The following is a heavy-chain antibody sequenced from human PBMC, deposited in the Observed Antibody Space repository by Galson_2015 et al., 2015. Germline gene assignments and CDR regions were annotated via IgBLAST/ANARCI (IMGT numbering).Heavy chain of an antibody. Sequence: SVKVSCKASGYTFTSYDINWVRQATGQGLEWMGWMNPNSGNTGYAQKFQGRVTMTRNTSISTAYMELSSLRSEDTAVYYCARRLGAYSSGWYRFDYWGQGTLVPVSS. CDR1: GYTFTSYD. D-gene: IGHD6-19*01. V-gene: IGHV1-8*01. CDR3: ARRLGAYSSGWYRFDY. CDR2: MNPNSGNT. J-gene: IGHJ4*02.